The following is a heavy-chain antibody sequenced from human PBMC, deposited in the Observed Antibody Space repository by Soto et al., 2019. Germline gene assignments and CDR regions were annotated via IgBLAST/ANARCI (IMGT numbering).Heavy chain of an antibody. V-gene: IGHV3-74*01. J-gene: IGHJ4*02. D-gene: IGHD3-16*01. CDR1: GFIFSDHW. CDR2: INRDGSST. Sequence: EVQLVESGGGLIQPGGSLRLSCAASGFIFSDHWMLWVRQVPGKGLVWVSRINRDGSSTRYADSVKGRFTISRDNAKNTLYLQMNRLKAEDTAEYYCARSPTLTSLNWGQGTLVTVSS. CDR3: ARSPTLTSLN.